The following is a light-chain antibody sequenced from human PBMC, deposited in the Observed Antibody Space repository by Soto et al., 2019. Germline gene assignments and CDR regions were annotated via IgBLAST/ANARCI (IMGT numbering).Light chain of an antibody. V-gene: IGLV2-14*01. J-gene: IGLJ1*01. CDR1: SSDVGGHNY. CDR2: EVS. CDR3: SSYTSSSTPYV. Sequence: QSALTQPASVSGSPGQSITISCTGTSSDVGGHNYVSWYQHHPGKAPKLMIYEVSSRPSGVSNRFSGSKSGNTASLTISGLQAEDEADYYCSSYTSSSTPYVFGTGTKVTVL.